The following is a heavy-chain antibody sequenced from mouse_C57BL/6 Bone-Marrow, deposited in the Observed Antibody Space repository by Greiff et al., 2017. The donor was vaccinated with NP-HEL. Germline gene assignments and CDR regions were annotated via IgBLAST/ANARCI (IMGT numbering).Heavy chain of an antibody. CDR2: ILPGSGST. CDR3: ARGYYDYDALYWYYAMDY. Sequence: QVQLKQSGAELMKPGASVKLSCKATGYTFTGYWIEWVKQRPGHGLEWIGEILPGSGSTNYNEKFKGKATFTADTSSNTAYMQLSSLTTEDSAIYYCARGYYDYDALYWYYAMDYWGQGTSVTVSS. D-gene: IGHD2-4*01. V-gene: IGHV1-9*01. CDR1: GYTFTGYW. J-gene: IGHJ4*01.